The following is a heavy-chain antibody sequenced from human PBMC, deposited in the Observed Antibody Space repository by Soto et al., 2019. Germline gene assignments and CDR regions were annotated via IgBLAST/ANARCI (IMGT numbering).Heavy chain of an antibody. Sequence: ASVKVSCKASGYTFTSYGSSWVRQAPGQGLEWMGWISAYNGNTNYAQKLQGRVTMTTDTSTSTAYMELRSLRSDDTAVYYCARAMRIVVVPAAKRGHWFDPWGQGTLVTVSS. D-gene: IGHD2-2*01. V-gene: IGHV1-18*04. CDR1: GYTFTSYG. J-gene: IGHJ5*02. CDR2: ISAYNGNT. CDR3: ARAMRIVVVPAAKRGHWFDP.